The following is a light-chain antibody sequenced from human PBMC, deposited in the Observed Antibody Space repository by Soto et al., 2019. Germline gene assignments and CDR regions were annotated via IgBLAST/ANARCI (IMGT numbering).Light chain of an antibody. Sequence: DIRMTQSPLSLSASVGDRVTITCRASQGITNFLAWYQQKPGKVPKLLIYSASTLQSGVPSRFSGSGSGTDFTLTISGLQPEDVATYYCQKYNSGPFTFGPGTKVDIK. V-gene: IGKV1-27*01. J-gene: IGKJ3*01. CDR3: QKYNSGPFT. CDR2: SAS. CDR1: QGITNF.